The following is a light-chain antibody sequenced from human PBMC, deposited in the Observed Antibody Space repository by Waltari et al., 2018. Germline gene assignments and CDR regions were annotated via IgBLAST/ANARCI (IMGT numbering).Light chain of an antibody. CDR3: CAYAGKV. CDR2: DNT. CDR1: RNDGGSSNF. V-gene: IGLV2-23*01. Sequence: QSALTQPASVSGSPGQSATIPCTGTRNDGGSSNFFSWYQQHPGKAPKLIIHDNTQRPSGVSDRFSGSKSANGASLTISGLQAEDEAHYYCCAYAGKVFGGGTRLTVL. J-gene: IGLJ3*02.